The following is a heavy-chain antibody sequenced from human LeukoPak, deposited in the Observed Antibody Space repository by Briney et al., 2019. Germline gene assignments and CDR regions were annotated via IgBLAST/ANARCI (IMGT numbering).Heavy chain of an antibody. CDR1: GFTFSTYS. CDR3: ARGVGYCSGGSCHRFDS. J-gene: IGHJ4*02. D-gene: IGHD2-15*01. Sequence: SGGSLRLSCAASGFTFSTYSMNWVRRAPGKGLEWVSFISSSSSYINYADSVKGRFTISRDNAKNSLYLQMNSLRAEDTAVYYCARGVGYCSGGSCHRFDSWGQGTLVIVSS. CDR2: ISSSSSYI. V-gene: IGHV3-21*01.